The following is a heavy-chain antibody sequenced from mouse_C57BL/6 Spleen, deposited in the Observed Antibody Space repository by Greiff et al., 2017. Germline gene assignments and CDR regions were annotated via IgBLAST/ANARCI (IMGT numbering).Heavy chain of an antibody. CDR3: ARCYYYGSSPYFDY. CDR2: IYPGDGDT. CDR1: GYAFSSSW. D-gene: IGHD1-1*01. J-gene: IGHJ2*01. V-gene: IGHV1-82*01. Sequence: QVQLKQSGPELVKPGASVKISCKASGYAFSSSWMNWVKQRPGKGLKWIGRIYPGDGDTNYNGKFKGKATLTADKSSSTAYMQLSSLTSEDSAVYFCARCYYYGSSPYFDYWGQGTTLTVSS.